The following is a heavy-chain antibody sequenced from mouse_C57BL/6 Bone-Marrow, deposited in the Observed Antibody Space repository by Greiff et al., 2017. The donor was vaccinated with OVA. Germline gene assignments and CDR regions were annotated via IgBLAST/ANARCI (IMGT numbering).Heavy chain of an antibody. J-gene: IGHJ1*03. Sequence: EVQGVESGGDLVKPGGSLKLSCAASGFTFSSYGMSWVRQTPDKRLEWVATISSGGSYTYYPDSVKGRFTISRDNAKNTLYLQMISLKSEDTAMYYCAIITTVWYFDVWGTGTTVTVSS. CDR1: GFTFSSYG. CDR3: AIITTVWYFDV. CDR2: ISSGGSYT. D-gene: IGHD1-1*01. V-gene: IGHV5-6*01.